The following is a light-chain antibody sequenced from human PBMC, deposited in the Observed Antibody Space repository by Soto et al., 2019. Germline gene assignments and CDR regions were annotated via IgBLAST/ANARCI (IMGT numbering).Light chain of an antibody. J-gene: IGLJ2*01. Sequence: QSALTQPASVSGSPGQSITISCTGTNSDVGGYNHVSWYQQRPGAAPKLMIYGVSNRPSGISNRFSGSKSGNTASLTISGLQAEDEADYYCSSYTITNTVEVLFGGGTKLTVL. V-gene: IGLV2-14*01. CDR2: GVS. CDR1: NSDVGGYNH. CDR3: SSYTITNTVEVL.